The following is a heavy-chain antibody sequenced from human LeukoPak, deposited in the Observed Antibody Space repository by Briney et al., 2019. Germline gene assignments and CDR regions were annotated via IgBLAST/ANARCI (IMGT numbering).Heavy chain of an antibody. J-gene: IGHJ6*03. CDR3: ARDRHSSGPLRGHYYYMDV. CDR2: IYYSGST. CDR1: GVSISSYY. Sequence: SETLSLTCTVSGVSISSYYWSWIRQPPGKGLEWIGYIYYSGSTNYNPSLKSRVTISVDTSKNQFSLKLSSVTAADTAVYYCARDRHSSGPLRGHYYYMDVWGKGPTVTISS. V-gene: IGHV4-59*12. D-gene: IGHD6-19*01.